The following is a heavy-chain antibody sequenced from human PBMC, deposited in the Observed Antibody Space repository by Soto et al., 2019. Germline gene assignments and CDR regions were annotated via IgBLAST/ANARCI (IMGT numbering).Heavy chain of an antibody. D-gene: IGHD3-10*01. CDR3: VRGVLS. CDR2: IHHSGST. Sequence: PSETLSLTCLVSGDSISSFSDYWAWIRQHPGKGLEWIGNIHHSGSTFYNPSLKSRVSISVDTSKNQFSLKLSSVTAADTAVYFCVRGVLSWGQGTLVTVSS. J-gene: IGHJ1*01. V-gene: IGHV4-31*03. CDR1: GDSISSFSDY.